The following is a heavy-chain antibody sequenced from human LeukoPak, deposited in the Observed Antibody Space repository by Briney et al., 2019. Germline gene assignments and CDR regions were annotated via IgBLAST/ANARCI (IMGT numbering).Heavy chain of an antibody. Sequence: SETLSLTCTVSGGSISSYYWSWIRQPPGKGLEWIGYIYYSGSTNYNPSLKSRVTISVDTSKNQFSLKLSSVTAADTAVYYCASGRRDFDYWGQGTLVTVSS. D-gene: IGHD3-10*01. CDR3: ASGRRDFDY. CDR2: IYYSGST. J-gene: IGHJ4*02. CDR1: GGSISSYY. V-gene: IGHV4-59*01.